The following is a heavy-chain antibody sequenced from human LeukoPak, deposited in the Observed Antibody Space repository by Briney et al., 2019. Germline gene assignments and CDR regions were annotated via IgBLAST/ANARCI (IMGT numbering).Heavy chain of an antibody. CDR3: AKEAAPYGGNRDY. CDR2: IRSKAYGGTT. Sequence: PGRSLRLSCAASGFTFDDYAMSWFRQAPGKGLEWVGFIRSKAYGGTTEYAASVKGRFTISRDDSKSIAYLQMNSLRAEDTAVYYCAKEAAPYGGNRDYWGQGTLVTVSS. D-gene: IGHD4-23*01. CDR1: GFTFDDYA. J-gene: IGHJ4*02. V-gene: IGHV3-49*03.